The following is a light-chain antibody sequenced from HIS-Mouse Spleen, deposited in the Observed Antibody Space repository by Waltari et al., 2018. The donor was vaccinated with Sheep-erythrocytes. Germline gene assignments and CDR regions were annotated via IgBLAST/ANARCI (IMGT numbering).Light chain of an antibody. CDR1: QLGDEY. Sequence: SYELTQPPSVSVSPGQTAITTCSGDQLGDEYACWYQQKPGQSPVLVIYQDSKRPSGIPERFSGSNSGNTATLTISGTQAMDEADYYCQAWDSSTAVFGGGTKLTVL. J-gene: IGLJ2*01. V-gene: IGLV3-1*01. CDR2: QDS. CDR3: QAWDSSTAV.